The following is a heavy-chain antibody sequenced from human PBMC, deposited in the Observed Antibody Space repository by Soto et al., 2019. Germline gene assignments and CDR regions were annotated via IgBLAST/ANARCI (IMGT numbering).Heavy chain of an antibody. J-gene: IGHJ4*02. V-gene: IGHV1-2*02. CDR1: VFTFTSHY. CDR2: INPNSGGT. Sequence: SVKVSCKSSVFTFTSHYIHSVRQAPGQGLEWMGWINPNSGGTSYAQKFQGRVTMTRDTSITTAYMEMSRLSSDDTAVYYCANSGSFFRPSLGYFDYWGQGTLVTVPS. CDR3: ANSGSFFRPSLGYFDY. D-gene: IGHD1-26*01.